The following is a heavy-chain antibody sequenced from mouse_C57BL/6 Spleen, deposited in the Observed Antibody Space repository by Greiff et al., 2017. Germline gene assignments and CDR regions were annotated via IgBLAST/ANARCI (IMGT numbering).Heavy chain of an antibody. D-gene: IGHD4-1*01. CDR1: GFTFSSYA. CDR3: TRAELGMDY. J-gene: IGHJ2*01. Sequence: EVKLMESGEGLVKPGGSLKLSCAASGFTFSSYAMSWVRQTPEKRLEWVAYISSGGDYIYYADTVKGRFTISRDNARNTLYLQMSSLKSEDTAMYYCTRAELGMDYWGQGTTLTVSS. V-gene: IGHV5-9-1*02. CDR2: ISSGGDYI.